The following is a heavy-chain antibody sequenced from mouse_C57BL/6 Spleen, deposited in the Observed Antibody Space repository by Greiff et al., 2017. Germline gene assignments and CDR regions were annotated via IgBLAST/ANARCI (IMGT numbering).Heavy chain of an antibody. CDR3: ARKAIYYGNYEYFDV. D-gene: IGHD2-1*01. CDR2: INPNNGGT. CDR1: GYTFTDYY. J-gene: IGHJ1*03. V-gene: IGHV1-26*01. Sequence: EVQLQQSGPELVKPGASVKISCKASGYTFTDYYMNWVKQSHGKSLEWIGDINPNNGGTSYNQKFKGKATLTVDKSSSTAYMELRSLTSEDSAVYYCARKAIYYGNYEYFDVWGTGTTVTVSS.